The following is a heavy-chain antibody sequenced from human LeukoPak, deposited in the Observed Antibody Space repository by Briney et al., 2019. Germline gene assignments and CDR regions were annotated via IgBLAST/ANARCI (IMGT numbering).Heavy chain of an antibody. Sequence: GASLRLSCAASGFTVSSSYMSWVRQAPGKGLEWVSVIYSGGSTYYADSVKGRFTISRDNSKHTLYLKMNSLRAEDTAVYYCARGGTTGTTHYYYSYMDVWGKGTTVTVYS. D-gene: IGHD1-1*01. J-gene: IGHJ6*03. CDR3: ARGGTTGTTHYYYSYMDV. CDR1: GFTVSSSY. V-gene: IGHV3-53*01. CDR2: IYSGGST.